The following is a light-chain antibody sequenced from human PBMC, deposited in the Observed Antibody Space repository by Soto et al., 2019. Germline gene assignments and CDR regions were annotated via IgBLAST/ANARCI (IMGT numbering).Light chain of an antibody. J-gene: IGKJ2*01. CDR2: DAS. V-gene: IGKV1-33*01. CDR1: QDISNY. CDR3: QQYDNLPPQYT. Sequence: DIQMTQSPSSLSASVGDRVTITCQASQDISNYLNWYQQKPGKAPKLLIYDASNLETGVPSRFSGSGSGTDFTFTISSLQPEDNATYYCQQYDNLPPQYTFGQGTKLEIK.